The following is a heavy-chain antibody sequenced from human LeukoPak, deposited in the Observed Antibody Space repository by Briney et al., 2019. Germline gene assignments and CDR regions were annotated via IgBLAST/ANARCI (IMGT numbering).Heavy chain of an antibody. D-gene: IGHD3-10*01. CDR2: ISSGSDYT. Sequence: NPGGSLRLSCAVSGFPFSIHGMSWVRQAPRKGPEWVSSISSGSDYTYYADSVKGRFTIFRDNSRNTLYLEMTSLRAGDTAIYYCAKIGVIGNWYYDLWGRGTLVAVSS. J-gene: IGHJ2*01. V-gene: IGHV3-23*01. CDR3: AKIGVIGNWYYDL. CDR1: GFPFSIHG.